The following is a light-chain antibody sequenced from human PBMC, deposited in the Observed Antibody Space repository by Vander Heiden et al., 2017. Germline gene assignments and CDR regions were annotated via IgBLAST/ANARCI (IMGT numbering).Light chain of an antibody. CDR3: QQNYSTPPWT. J-gene: IGKJ1*01. Sequence: DIQMTTSPSSLSASVGDRVTITCRASQSISSYFNSYQQQPAKAPKLLIYAASTLQSGVPPRFSGSGSATDFTLTISSLQPADFATYYCQQNYSTPPWTFGQGTKVEIK. CDR1: QSISSY. CDR2: AAS. V-gene: IGKV1-39*01.